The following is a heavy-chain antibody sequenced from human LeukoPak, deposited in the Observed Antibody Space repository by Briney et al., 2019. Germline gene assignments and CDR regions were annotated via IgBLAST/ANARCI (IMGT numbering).Heavy chain of an antibody. V-gene: IGHV3-15*01. Sequence: PGGSLRLSCAASGLTFSNAWMSWVRQAPGKGLEWVGRIKRKSDGGTTDYAAPVKGRFTISRDDSKNTLYLQMNSLKSEETAVYYCGVLAVASRRIEYWGQGTLVTVSS. CDR2: IKRKSDGGTT. D-gene: IGHD6-19*01. CDR3: GVLAVASRRIEY. CDR1: GLTFSNAW. J-gene: IGHJ4*02.